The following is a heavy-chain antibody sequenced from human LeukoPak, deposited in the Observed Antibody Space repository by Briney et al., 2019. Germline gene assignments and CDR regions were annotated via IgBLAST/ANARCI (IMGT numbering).Heavy chain of an antibody. D-gene: IGHD6-19*01. CDR2: IYHNGGT. CDR1: GGSIRSSNYY. CDR3: ARRAVTGTGVDAFDI. J-gene: IGHJ3*02. V-gene: IGHV4-39*01. Sequence: SRTLSLTCTVSGGSIRSSNYYWGWIRQPPGKGLEWIGTIYHNGGTYYNPSLQSRVTISVDTSKNQFSLKLNSVTAPDTGIYYCARRAVTGTGVDAFDIWGQGTMVTVSS.